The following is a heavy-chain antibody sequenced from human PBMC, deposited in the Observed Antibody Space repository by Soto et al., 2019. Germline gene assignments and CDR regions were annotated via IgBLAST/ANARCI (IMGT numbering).Heavy chain of an antibody. J-gene: IGHJ4*02. Sequence: EVQLVESGGGVVRPGGSLRLSCAASGFTFDDYGMSGVRQAPGKGLGWVSGINWNGGSTGYADSVKGRFTISRDNAKNSLYLQMNRLRAEDTALYYCSRTGCGSFYFDYWGQGTLVPLSS. CDR1: GFTFDDYG. CDR3: SRTGCGSFYFDY. V-gene: IGHV3-20*04. CDR2: INWNGGST. D-gene: IGHD1-26*01.